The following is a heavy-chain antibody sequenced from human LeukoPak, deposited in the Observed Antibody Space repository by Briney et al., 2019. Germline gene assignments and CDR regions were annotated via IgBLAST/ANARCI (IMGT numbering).Heavy chain of an antibody. D-gene: IGHD6-6*01. V-gene: IGHV3-23*01. CDR2: ISGSGGGT. CDR1: GLTFSSYG. CDR3: ARAARLNYFDY. J-gene: IGHJ4*02. Sequence: GGSLRLSCAASGLTFSSYGMSWVRQAPGKGLEWVAGISGSGGGTYYADSVKGRFTISRDNSKNTLYLQMNSLRAEDTAVYYCARAARLNYFDYWGQGTLVTVSS.